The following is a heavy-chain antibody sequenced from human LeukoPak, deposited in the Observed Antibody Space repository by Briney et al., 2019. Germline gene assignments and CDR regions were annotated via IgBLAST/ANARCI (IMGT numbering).Heavy chain of an antibody. D-gene: IGHD3-10*01. V-gene: IGHV3-48*02. J-gene: IGHJ5*02. CDR1: GFTFSSYS. Sequence: PGGSLRLSCAASGFTFSSYSMNWVRQAPGKGLEWVSYISSSSSTIYYADSVKGRFTISRDNAKNSLYLQMNSLRDEDTAVYYCARDRVGYYGSGSYVGPNWFDPWGQGTLVTVSS. CDR3: ARDRVGYYGSGSYVGPNWFDP. CDR2: ISSSSSTI.